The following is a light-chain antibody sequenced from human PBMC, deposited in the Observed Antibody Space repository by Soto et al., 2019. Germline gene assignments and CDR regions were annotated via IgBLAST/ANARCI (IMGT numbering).Light chain of an antibody. Sequence: QSALTQPRSVSGSPGQSVTISCTGTSSVLGGYNYVSWYQRHPGKAPKLMIYDVSKRPSGVPDRFSGSKSGNTASLTISGLQAEDEADYYCCSYAGSYTYVLFGEGTKLTVL. CDR2: DVS. J-gene: IGLJ2*01. CDR3: CSYAGSYTYVL. CDR1: SSVLGGYNY. V-gene: IGLV2-11*01.